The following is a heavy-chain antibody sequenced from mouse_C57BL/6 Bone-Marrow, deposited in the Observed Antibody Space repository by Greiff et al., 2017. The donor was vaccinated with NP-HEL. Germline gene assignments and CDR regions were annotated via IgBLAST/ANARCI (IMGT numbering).Heavy chain of an antibody. V-gene: IGHV1-54*01. J-gene: IGHJ1*03. CDR1: GYAFTNYL. CDR2: INPGSGGT. CDR3: ARSVYDYDGHWYFDV. D-gene: IGHD2-4*01. Sequence: VQLVESGAELVRPGTSVKVSCKASGYAFTNYLIEWVKQRPGQGLEWIGVINPGSGGTNYNEKFKGKATLTADKSSSTAYMQLSSLTSEDSAVYFCARSVYDYDGHWYFDVWGTGTTVTVSS.